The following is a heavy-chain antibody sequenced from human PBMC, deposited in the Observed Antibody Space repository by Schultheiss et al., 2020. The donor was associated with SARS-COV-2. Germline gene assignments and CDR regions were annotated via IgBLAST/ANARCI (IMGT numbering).Heavy chain of an antibody. V-gene: IGHV3-30-3*01. J-gene: IGHJ4*02. Sequence: GSLRLSCAASGFTFSSYAMHWVRQAPGKGLEWVAVISYDGSNKYYADSVKGRFTISRDNSKNTLYLQMNSLRAEDTAVYYCAKDDGSSWYYYFDYWGQGTLVTVSS. CDR2: ISYDGSNK. CDR3: AKDDGSSWYYYFDY. D-gene: IGHD6-13*01. CDR1: GFTFSSYA.